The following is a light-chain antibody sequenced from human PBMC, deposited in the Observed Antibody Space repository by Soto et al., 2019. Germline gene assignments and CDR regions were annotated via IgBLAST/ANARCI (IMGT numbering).Light chain of an antibody. CDR3: QQYNNWPPYT. J-gene: IGKJ2*01. CDR2: GAS. V-gene: IGKV3-15*01. CDR1: QSVSSN. Sequence: EIVMTQSPATLSVSPGERATLSCRASQSVSSNLAWYQQKPGQAPRLIIYGASTRATGIPARFSGSGSGTEFTLTIRSLQSEDFAVYSCQQYNNWPPYTFGQGTKLEIK.